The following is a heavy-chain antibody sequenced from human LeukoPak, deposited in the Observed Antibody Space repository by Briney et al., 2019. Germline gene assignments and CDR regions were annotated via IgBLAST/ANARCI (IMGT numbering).Heavy chain of an antibody. CDR1: GYIFTSYG. J-gene: IGHJ4*02. CDR3: ARYYYDSNGYYYYFDY. D-gene: IGHD3-22*01. V-gene: IGHV1-18*01. CDR2: ISGHNGNT. Sequence: ASVKVSCKASGYIFTSYGISWVRQAPGQGLEWMGWISGHNGNTKYAQKFQGRVTMTTDTSTSTGYMELRSLRSEDTAVYYCARYYYDSNGYYYYFDYWGQGTLVTVSS.